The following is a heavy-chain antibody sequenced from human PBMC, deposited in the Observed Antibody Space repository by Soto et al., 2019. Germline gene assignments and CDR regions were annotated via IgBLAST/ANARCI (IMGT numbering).Heavy chain of an antibody. D-gene: IGHD3-3*01. CDR2: IYPGDSDT. CDR3: ARLLQTYYDFWSGYSYYYYGMDV. Sequence: GESLKISCKGSGYSFTSYWIGWVRQMPGKGLEWMGIIYPGDSDTRYSPSFQGQVTISADKSISTAYLQWSSLKASDTAMNYWARLLQTYYDFWSGYSYYYYGMDVWGQGTTVTVS. J-gene: IGHJ6*02. CDR1: GYSFTSYW. V-gene: IGHV5-51*01.